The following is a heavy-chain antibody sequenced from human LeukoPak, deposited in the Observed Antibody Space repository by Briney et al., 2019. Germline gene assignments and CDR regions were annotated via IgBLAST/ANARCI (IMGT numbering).Heavy chain of an antibody. CDR3: ARDSPLRVANWFDP. V-gene: IGHV4-39*07. CDR2: IYYSGST. D-gene: IGHD3-16*01. CDR1: GGSISSSSYY. Sequence: PSETLSLTCTVSGGSISSSSYYWGWIRQPPGKGLEWIGSIYYSGSTYYNPSLKSRVTISVDTSKNQFSLKLSSVTAADTAVYYCARDSPLRVANWFDPWGQGTLVTVSS. J-gene: IGHJ5*02.